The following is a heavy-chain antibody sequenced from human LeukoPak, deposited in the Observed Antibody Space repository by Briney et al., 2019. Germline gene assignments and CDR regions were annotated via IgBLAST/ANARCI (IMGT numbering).Heavy chain of an antibody. CDR1: GYTFTSYG. CDR3: ARDGESRYYYYMDV. J-gene: IGHJ6*03. V-gene: IGHV1-18*01. Sequence: RASVKVSCKASGYTFTSYGISWVRQAPGQGLEWMGWISAYNGNTNYAQKLQGRVTMTTDTSTSTAYMELRSLRSDDTAVYYCARDGESRYYYYMDVWGKGTTVTVSS. CDR2: ISAYNGNT. D-gene: IGHD6-6*01.